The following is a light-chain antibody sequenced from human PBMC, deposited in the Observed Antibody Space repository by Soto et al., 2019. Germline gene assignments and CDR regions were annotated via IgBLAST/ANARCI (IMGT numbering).Light chain of an antibody. CDR3: SSYTNSNPFYV. J-gene: IGLJ1*01. CDR2: EVS. V-gene: IGLV2-14*01. Sequence: QSVLTQPASVSGSPGQSITISCPGTSSDVGAYTYVSWYQQHPGKAPKLMIYEVSHRPSGVSNRFSGSKSGNTASLTISGLQAEDEADYYCSSYTNSNPFYVFGTGTKVTVL. CDR1: SSDVGAYTY.